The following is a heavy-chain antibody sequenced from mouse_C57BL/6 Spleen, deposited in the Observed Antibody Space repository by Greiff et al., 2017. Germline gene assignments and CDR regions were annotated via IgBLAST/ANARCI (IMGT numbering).Heavy chain of an antibody. CDR2: IHPNSGST. D-gene: IGHD1-1*01. J-gene: IGHJ2*01. CDR3: ARKAYYSYFDY. V-gene: IGHV1-64*01. Sequence: QVQLQQPGAELVKPGASVKLSCKASGYTFTSYWMHWVKQRPGQGLEWIGMIHPNSGSTNYNEKFKSKATLTVAKSSSTAYMQLSSLTSEDSVVYSCARKAYYSYFDYWGQGTTLTVAS. CDR1: GYTFTSYW.